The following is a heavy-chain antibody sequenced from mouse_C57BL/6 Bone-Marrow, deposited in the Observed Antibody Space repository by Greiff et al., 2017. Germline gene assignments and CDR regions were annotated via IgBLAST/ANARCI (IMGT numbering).Heavy chain of an antibody. D-gene: IGHD3-3*01. V-gene: IGHV5-17*01. J-gene: IGHJ3*01. CDR3: AGGGRIAY. CDR2: ISSGSSTI. CDR1: GFTFSDYG. Sequence: EVQRVESGGGLVKPGGSLKLSCAASGFTFSDYGMHWVRQAPEKGLEWVAYISSGSSTIYYADTVKGRFTISRDNAKNTLFLQLTSLRSEDTAVYYCAGGGRIAYWGQGTLVTVSA.